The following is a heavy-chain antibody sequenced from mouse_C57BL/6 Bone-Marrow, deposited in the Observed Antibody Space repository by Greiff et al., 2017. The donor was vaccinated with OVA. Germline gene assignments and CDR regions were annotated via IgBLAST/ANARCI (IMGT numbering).Heavy chain of an antibody. CDR2: IDPSDSET. Sequence: VQLQQPGAELVRPGSSVKLSCKASGYTFTSYWMHWVKQRPIQGLEWIGNIDPSDSETHYNQKFKDKATLTVDKSSSTAYMQLSSLTSEDSAVYYWARFYYGGYFDVWGTGTTVTVSS. V-gene: IGHV1-52*01. CDR1: GYTFTSYW. D-gene: IGHD1-1*01. CDR3: ARFYYGGYFDV. J-gene: IGHJ1*03.